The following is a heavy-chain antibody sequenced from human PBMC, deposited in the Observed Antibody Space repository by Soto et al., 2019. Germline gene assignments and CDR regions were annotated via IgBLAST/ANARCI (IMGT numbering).Heavy chain of an antibody. Sequence: QVQVQQWGAGLLKPSETLSLTCAIYGGSVSGYYWSWIRQPPGQGLEWIGEINHRGSTNYNPSLKSRVSISVDSSNNPFSLKLSSVTAADTAVYYCALKDVLQWSGSDSWGQGTLVTVAS. CDR2: INHRGST. CDR1: GGSVSGYY. D-gene: IGHD3-10*01. V-gene: IGHV4-34*01. J-gene: IGHJ4*02. CDR3: ALKDVLQWSGSDS.